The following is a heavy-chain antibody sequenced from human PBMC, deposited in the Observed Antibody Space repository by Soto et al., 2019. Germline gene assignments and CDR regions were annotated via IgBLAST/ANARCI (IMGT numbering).Heavy chain of an antibody. D-gene: IGHD1-1*01. CDR3: VKDLSGAWTFDS. V-gene: IGHV3-30-3*01. CDR2: ITNGGHNQ. CDR1: GFTFSTHA. J-gene: IGHJ4*02. Sequence: VQVVESGGGVVQPGRSLRLSCAASGFTFSTHAMHWVRQAPGKGLEWVAVITNGGHNQYYADSVKGRFTISRDNSKNTLYLQMNSLRPEDTAVYYCVKDLSGAWTFDSWGQGTLVTVSS.